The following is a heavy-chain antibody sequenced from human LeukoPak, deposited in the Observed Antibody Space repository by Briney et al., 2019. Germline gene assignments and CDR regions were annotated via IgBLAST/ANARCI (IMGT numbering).Heavy chain of an antibody. D-gene: IGHD3-10*01. V-gene: IGHV3-23*01. J-gene: IGHJ4*02. Sequence: GGSLRVSCAASGFTFSSYAMSWVRQAPGKGLEWVSAISGSGGSTYYADSVEGRFTISRDNAKNSLYLQMNSLRAEDTAVYYCARDPTQYYYGSGSSFDYWGQGTLVTVSS. CDR3: ARDPTQYYYGSGSSFDY. CDR1: GFTFSSYA. CDR2: ISGSGGST.